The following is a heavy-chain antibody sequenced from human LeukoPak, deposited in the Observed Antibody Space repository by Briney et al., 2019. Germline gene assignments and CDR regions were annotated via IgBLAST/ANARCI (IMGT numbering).Heavy chain of an antibody. J-gene: IGHJ6*04. CDR1: GFTFSTYN. CDR2: ITFSSDYI. CDR3: ASNFRYLDV. Sequence: PGGSLRLSCSASGFTFSTYNMKWVRQAPGKGLAWASSITFSSDYIYYADSVKGRFTISRDNAKNSLYLQMNSLRAEDTAVYYCASNFRYLDVWGKGTTVTGSS. V-gene: IGHV3-21*01. D-gene: IGHD3-9*01.